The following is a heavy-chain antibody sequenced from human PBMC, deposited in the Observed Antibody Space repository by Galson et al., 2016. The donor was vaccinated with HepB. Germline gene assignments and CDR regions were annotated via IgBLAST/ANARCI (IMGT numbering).Heavy chain of an antibody. CDR1: GFTFRDYY. D-gene: IGHD2-15*01. CDR2: ISSSGNSI. V-gene: IGHV3-11*01. J-gene: IGHJ2*01. Sequence: SLRLSCAASGFTFRDYYMSWIRQAPGKGLEWVSYISSSGNSIYNADSVRGRFTISRDNAMNSLSLQMNSLRVEDTAVYYCARLATGDLGNWYSDLWGRGSLVTVSS. CDR3: ARLATGDLGNWYSDL.